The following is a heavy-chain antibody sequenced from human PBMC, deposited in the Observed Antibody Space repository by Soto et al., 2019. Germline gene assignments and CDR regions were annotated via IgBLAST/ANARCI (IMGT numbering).Heavy chain of an antibody. D-gene: IGHD2-15*01. V-gene: IGHV4-34*01. Sequence: PSETLSLTCAVYGGSFSGYYWSWIRQPPGKGLEWIGEINHSGSTNYNPSLKSRVTISVDTSKNQFSLKLSSVTAADTAVYYCARGRLVVVAATQYFQHWGQGTLVTVSS. CDR1: GGSFSGYY. CDR3: ARGRLVVVAATQYFQH. CDR2: INHSGST. J-gene: IGHJ1*01.